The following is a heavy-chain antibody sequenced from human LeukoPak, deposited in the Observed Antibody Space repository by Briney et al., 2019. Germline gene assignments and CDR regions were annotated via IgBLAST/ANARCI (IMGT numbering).Heavy chain of an antibody. D-gene: IGHD4-17*01. Sequence: PSETLSLTCTVSGDSISSYYWSWIRQPPGKGLEGIGDIYYSGRTNYNPSLKSRVTISVDTSKNQFSLKLSSVTAADTAVYYCARDYGDYVFNIWGQGTMVTVSS. V-gene: IGHV4-59*01. CDR3: ARDYGDYVFNI. CDR2: IYYSGRT. J-gene: IGHJ3*02. CDR1: GDSISSYY.